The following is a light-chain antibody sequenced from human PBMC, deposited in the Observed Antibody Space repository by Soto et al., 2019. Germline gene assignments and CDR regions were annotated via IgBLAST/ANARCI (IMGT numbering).Light chain of an antibody. CDR3: QQYSTYPWT. Sequence: DIQMTQSPSTLSESIGDRVTITCRASQSISSWLAWFQQKPGKAPKLLIYKASSLQSGVPSRFSGSGSGTEFTLTISSLQPDDFATYYCQQYSTYPWTFGQGTKVEIK. CDR1: QSISSW. V-gene: IGKV1-5*03. J-gene: IGKJ1*01. CDR2: KAS.